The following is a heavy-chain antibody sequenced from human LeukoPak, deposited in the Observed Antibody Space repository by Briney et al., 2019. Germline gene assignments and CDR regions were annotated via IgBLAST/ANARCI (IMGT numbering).Heavy chain of an antibody. CDR2: IYSGGST. D-gene: IGHD1-7*01. V-gene: IGHV3-53*04. Sequence: GGSLRFSCAASGFTDSSNYTSSVRQAPGKGLEWVSVIYSGGSTYYADSVKGRFTISRHNSKITLYLQMNSLRAEDTAVYYCARWDWNYNWFDPSSRGTLVTVSS. J-gene: IGHJ5*01. CDR3: ARWDWNYNWFDP. CDR1: GFTDSSNY.